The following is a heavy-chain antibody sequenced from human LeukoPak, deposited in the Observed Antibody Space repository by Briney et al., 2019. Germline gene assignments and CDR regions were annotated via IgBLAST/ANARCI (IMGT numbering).Heavy chain of an antibody. CDR1: GYSISSANY. V-gene: IGHV4-38-2*02. Sequence: PSETLSLTCTVSGYSISSANYWGWIRQPPGKGLEWIVSIHLGANTYFNPSLQSRVTMSVDTSNNQISLNLTSVTAADTAVYYCAAREYSGTYGSFEYWGQGSLVTVSS. CDR3: AAREYSGTYGSFEY. D-gene: IGHD1-26*01. J-gene: IGHJ4*02. CDR2: IHLGANT.